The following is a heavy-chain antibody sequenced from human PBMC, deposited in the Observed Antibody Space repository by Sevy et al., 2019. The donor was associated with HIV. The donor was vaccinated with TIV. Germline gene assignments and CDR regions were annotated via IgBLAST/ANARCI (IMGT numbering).Heavy chain of an antibody. Sequence: GGSLRLSCAASGFTFSDYYMSWIRQAPGKGLEWVSYISSSSSYTNYADSVKGRFTISRDNAKNSLYLQMNSLRAEDTAVYYCAREPSIAARPHPAFWFDPWGQGTLVTVSS. CDR1: GFTFSDYY. D-gene: IGHD6-6*01. CDR2: ISSSSSYT. V-gene: IGHV3-11*06. J-gene: IGHJ5*02. CDR3: AREPSIAARPHPAFWFDP.